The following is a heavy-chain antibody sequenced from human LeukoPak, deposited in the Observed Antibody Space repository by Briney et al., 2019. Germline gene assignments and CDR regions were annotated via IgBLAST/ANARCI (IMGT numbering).Heavy chain of an antibody. D-gene: IGHD6-13*01. J-gene: IGHJ5*02. CDR3: ARAIAAAGPTTSNWFDP. Sequence: PSETLSLTCTVSGGSISIYYWSWIRQPAGKGLEWIGRIYTSGSTNYNPSLKSRVTISVDKSKNQFSLKLSSVTAADTAVYYCARAIAAAGPTTSNWFDPWGQGTLVTVSS. CDR1: GGSISIYY. V-gene: IGHV4-4*07. CDR2: IYTSGST.